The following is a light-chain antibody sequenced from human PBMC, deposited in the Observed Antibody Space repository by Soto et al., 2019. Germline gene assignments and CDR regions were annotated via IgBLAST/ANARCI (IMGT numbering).Light chain of an antibody. CDR2: NVS. CDR3: SSYTSGDSFY. CDR1: SSDVGAYIY. Sequence: QSALTQPASASGSPGQSITISCTGTSSDVGAYIYVSWYQQHPGKVPKLIIYNVSNRPSGVSNRFSGSKSGNTASLTISGLQAEDEADYYCSSYTSGDSFYFGTGTKLTVL. V-gene: IGLV2-14*01. J-gene: IGLJ1*01.